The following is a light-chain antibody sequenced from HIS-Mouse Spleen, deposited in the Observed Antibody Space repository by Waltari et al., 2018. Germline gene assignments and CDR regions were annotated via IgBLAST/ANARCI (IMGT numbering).Light chain of an antibody. J-gene: IGLJ1*01. CDR3: SSYTSSSTYV. Sequence: QSALTQPASVSGSPGQSSTIPCTGTPSDLGVVNFVSWYQHHPGKAPKLMIYDVSNRPSGVSNRFSGSKSGNTASLTISGLQAEDEADYYCSSYTSSSTYVFGTGTKVTVL. CDR1: PSDLGVVNF. CDR2: DVS. V-gene: IGLV2-14*03.